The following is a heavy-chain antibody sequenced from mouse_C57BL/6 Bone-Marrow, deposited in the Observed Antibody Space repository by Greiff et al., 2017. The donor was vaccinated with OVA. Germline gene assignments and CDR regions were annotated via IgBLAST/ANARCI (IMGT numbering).Heavy chain of an antibody. CDR2: ISYDGSN. CDR3: ASGTWFAY. Sequence: ESGPGLVKPSQSLSLTCSVPGYSITSGYYWNWIRQFPGNKLEWMGYISYDGSNNYNPSLKNRISITRDTSKNQFFLKLNSVTTEDTATYYCASGTWFAYWGQGTLVTVSA. V-gene: IGHV3-6*01. CDR1: GYSITSGYY. J-gene: IGHJ3*01.